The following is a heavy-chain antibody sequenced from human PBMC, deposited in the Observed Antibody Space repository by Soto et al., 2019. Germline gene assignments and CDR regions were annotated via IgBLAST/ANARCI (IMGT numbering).Heavy chain of an antibody. D-gene: IGHD5-12*01. CDR1: GFTFSSYS. J-gene: IGHJ4*02. CDR2: ISSSSSTI. V-gene: IGHV3-48*01. CDR3: ARDPEYSGYDGIDY. Sequence: EVQLVESGGGLVQPGGSLRLSCAASGFTFSSYSMNWVRQAPGKGLEWVSYISSSSSTIYYADSVKGRFTISRDNAKNSLYLQMNSLRAEDTAVYYCARDPEYSGYDGIDYWGQGTLVTVSS.